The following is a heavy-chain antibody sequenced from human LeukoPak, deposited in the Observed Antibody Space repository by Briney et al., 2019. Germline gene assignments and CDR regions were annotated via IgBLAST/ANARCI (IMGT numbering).Heavy chain of an antibody. J-gene: IGHJ4*02. V-gene: IGHV4-39*07. CDR1: GGSISSSSYY. D-gene: IGHD6-6*01. Sequence: PSETLSLTCTVSGGSISSSSYYWGWIRQPPGKGLEWIGSIYYSGSTYYNPSLKSRVTISVDTSKNQFSLKLSSVTAADTAVYYCARLPHSSSPFDYWGQGTLVTVSS. CDR2: IYYSGST. CDR3: ARLPHSSSPFDY.